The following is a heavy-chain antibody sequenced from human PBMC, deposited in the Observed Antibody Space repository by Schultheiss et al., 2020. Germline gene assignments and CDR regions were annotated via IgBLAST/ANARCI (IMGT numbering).Heavy chain of an antibody. Sequence: GGSLRLSCAASGFTFSSYGMHWVRQAPGKGLEWVAVISYDGSNKYYADSVKGRFTISRDNSKNTLYLQMNSLRAEDTAVYYCARDRRGYGWDNWFDPWGQGTLVTVSS. D-gene: IGHD5-18*01. V-gene: IGHV3-30*03. CDR3: ARDRRGYGWDNWFDP. CDR1: GFTFSSYG. J-gene: IGHJ5*02. CDR2: ISYDGSNK.